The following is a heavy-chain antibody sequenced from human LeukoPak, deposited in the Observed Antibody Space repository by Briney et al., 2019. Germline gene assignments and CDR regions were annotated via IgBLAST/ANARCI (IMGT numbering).Heavy chain of an antibody. J-gene: IGHJ4*02. CDR3: ASEYCSSATCRFDY. D-gene: IGHD2-2*01. Sequence: NTSETLSLTCTVSGGSISSSSYYWGWIRQPPGKGLEWIGSIYYSGSTYYNPSLKSRVTISVDTSKNQFSLKLSSVTAADTAVYYCASEYCSSATCRFDYWGQGTLVTVSS. CDR2: IYYSGST. V-gene: IGHV4-39*07. CDR1: GGSISSSSYY.